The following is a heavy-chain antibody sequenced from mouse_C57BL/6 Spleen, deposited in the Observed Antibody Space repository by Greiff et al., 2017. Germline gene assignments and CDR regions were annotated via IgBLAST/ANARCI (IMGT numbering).Heavy chain of an antibody. CDR1: GYTFTNYW. D-gene: IGHD2-1*01. V-gene: IGHV1-63*01. J-gene: IGHJ4*01. CDR2: LYPGGGYT. Sequence: QVQLQQSGAELVRPGTSVKMSCKASGYTFTNYWIGWAKQRPGHGLEWIGDLYPGGGYTNYNEKFKGKATLTADKSSSTAYMQFSSLTSEDSAIYYCARGNGNPYAMDYWGQGTSVTVSS. CDR3: ARGNGNPYAMDY.